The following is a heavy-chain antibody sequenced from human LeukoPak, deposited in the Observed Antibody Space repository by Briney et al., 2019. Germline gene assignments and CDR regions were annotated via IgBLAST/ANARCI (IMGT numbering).Heavy chain of an antibody. V-gene: IGHV4-59*02. D-gene: IGHD3-9*01. J-gene: IGHJ6*02. Sequence: GSLRLSCTASGITVSSNYISWVRQAPGKGLEWIAYIYYSGTSNYNPSLKSRVTISLDTSKNEFSLKLSSVTAADTAVYYCARSYSNTGYYYYGMDVWGQGTPVTVSS. CDR2: IYYSGTS. CDR1: GITVSSNY. CDR3: ARSYSNTGYYYYGMDV.